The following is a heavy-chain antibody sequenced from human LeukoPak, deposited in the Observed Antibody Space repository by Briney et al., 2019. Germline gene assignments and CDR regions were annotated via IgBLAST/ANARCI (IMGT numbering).Heavy chain of an antibody. CDR1: GFTFSSYT. CDR2: ISSSSSNT. D-gene: IGHD5-24*01. J-gene: IGHJ4*02. V-gene: IGHV3-21*01. Sequence: GGPLRLSCAASGFTFSSYTMNWVRQAPGKGLEWVSSISSSSSNTHYADSLKGRFTISRDNAKNSLYLQMNSLRAEDTAVYYCVRGDGRDYWGQGTLVTVSS. CDR3: VRGDGRDY.